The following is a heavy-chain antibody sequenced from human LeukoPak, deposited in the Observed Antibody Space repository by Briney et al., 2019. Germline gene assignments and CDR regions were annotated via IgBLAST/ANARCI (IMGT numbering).Heavy chain of an antibody. D-gene: IGHD2-15*01. J-gene: IGHJ5*02. Sequence: SETLSLTCTVSGGSISSYYWSWIRQPAGKGLEWIGRIYTSGSTSYNPSLKSRVTMSVDTSKNQFSLKLSSVTAADTAVYYCALVHCSGGSCYFPWGQGTLVTVSS. CDR3: ALVHCSGGSCYFP. CDR1: GGSISSYY. V-gene: IGHV4-4*07. CDR2: IYTSGST.